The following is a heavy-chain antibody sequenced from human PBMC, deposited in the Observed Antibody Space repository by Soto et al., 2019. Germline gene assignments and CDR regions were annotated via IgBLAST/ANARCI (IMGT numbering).Heavy chain of an antibody. D-gene: IGHD3-3*01. Sequence: QVQLVESGGGVVQPGRSLRLSCAASGFTFSSYGMHWVRQAPGKGLEWVAVISYDGSNKYYADSVKGRFTISRDNSKNTLYLQMNSLRAEDTAVYSCAKDLFTLRFLECSWDYWGQGTLVTVSS. CDR3: AKDLFTLRFLECSWDY. CDR1: GFTFSSYG. J-gene: IGHJ4*02. V-gene: IGHV3-30*18. CDR2: ISYDGSNK.